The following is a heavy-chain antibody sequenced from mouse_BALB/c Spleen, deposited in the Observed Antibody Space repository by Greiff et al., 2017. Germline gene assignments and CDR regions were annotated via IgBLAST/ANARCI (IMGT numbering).Heavy chain of an antibody. CDR1: GYTFTSYW. Sequence: EVQLQESGAELVRPGTSVKMSCKASGYTFTSYWMHWVKQRPGQGLEWIGAIYPGNSDTSYNQKFKGKAKLTAVTSTSTAYMELSSLTNEDSAVYYCIYYDYFAYWGQGTLVTVSA. CDR3: IYYDYFAY. V-gene: IGHV1-5*01. D-gene: IGHD2-4*01. CDR2: IYPGNSDT. J-gene: IGHJ3*01.